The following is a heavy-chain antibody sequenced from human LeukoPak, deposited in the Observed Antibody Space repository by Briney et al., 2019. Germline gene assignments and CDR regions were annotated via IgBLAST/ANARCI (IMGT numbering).Heavy chain of an antibody. Sequence: PSETLSLTCTVSGDSITSYFWSWIRQPPGKGLEWVGYIFYSGITNYNPSLKSRVTISVDTSKNQFSLKLSSVTAADTAVYYCARSKDILTGYCFDYWGQGTLVTVSS. D-gene: IGHD3-9*01. CDR2: IFYSGIT. CDR3: ARSKDILTGYCFDY. CDR1: GDSITSYF. V-gene: IGHV4-59*01. J-gene: IGHJ4*02.